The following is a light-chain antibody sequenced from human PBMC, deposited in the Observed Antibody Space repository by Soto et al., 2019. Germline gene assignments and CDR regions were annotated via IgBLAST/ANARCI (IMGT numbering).Light chain of an antibody. CDR1: QSISSY. V-gene: IGKV1-39*01. CDR2: AAS. Sequence: DIQMTQFPSSLSASIGDRVTITCRASQSISSYLNWYHQRPGKAPKLLIYAASSLQRGVPSRFSGSGSGTDFTLTISSLQPEDFATYYCQQSYSTSITFGQGTRLEIK. CDR3: QQSYSTSIT. J-gene: IGKJ5*01.